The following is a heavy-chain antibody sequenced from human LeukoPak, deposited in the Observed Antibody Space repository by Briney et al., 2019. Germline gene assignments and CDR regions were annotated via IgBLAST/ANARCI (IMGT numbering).Heavy chain of an antibody. CDR1: GFTFSTYW. CDR3: AKDSSSSWFGGDSE. D-gene: IGHD6-13*01. J-gene: IGHJ4*02. V-gene: IGHV3-7*01. CDR2: INQDESEK. Sequence: GGSLRLSCAASGFTFSTYWMSWVRQAPGRGLEWVASINQDESEKYYVDSVKGRFIISRDDAKNSLYLQMNSLRLEDTAVYYCAKDSSSSWFGGDSEWGQGTLVTVST.